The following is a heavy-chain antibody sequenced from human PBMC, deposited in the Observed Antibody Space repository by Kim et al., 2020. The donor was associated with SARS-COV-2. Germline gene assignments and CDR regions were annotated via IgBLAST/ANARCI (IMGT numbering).Heavy chain of an antibody. D-gene: IGHD6-19*01. CDR3: ARGKWLVPFDY. Sequence: TYNPSLKSRVTISVDTSKNQFSLKLSSVTAADTAVYYCARGKWLVPFDYWGQGTLVTVSS. V-gene: IGHV4-34*01. J-gene: IGHJ4*02.